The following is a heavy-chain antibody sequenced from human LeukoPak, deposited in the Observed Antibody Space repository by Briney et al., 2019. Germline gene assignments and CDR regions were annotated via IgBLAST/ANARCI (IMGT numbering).Heavy chain of an antibody. Sequence: SETLSLTCTVSGGSISTYYWNWIRQPPGKGLEWIGYIYYSGTTSYNPSLKSRVTISVDTSKNQFSLKLSSVTAADTAVYYCARDRGDAFDIWGQGTMVTVSS. J-gene: IGHJ3*02. CDR3: ARDRGDAFDI. CDR1: GGSISTYY. V-gene: IGHV4-59*01. CDR2: IYYSGTT.